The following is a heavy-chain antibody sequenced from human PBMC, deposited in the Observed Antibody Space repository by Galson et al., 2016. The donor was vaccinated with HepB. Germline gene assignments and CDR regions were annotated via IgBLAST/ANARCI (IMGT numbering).Heavy chain of an antibody. CDR3: ARGGAEYYYGVKEPLGYYGMDV. V-gene: IGHV3-33*01. J-gene: IGHJ6*04. CDR2: IWYDGSNK. D-gene: IGHD3-10*01. CDR1: GFTFSSYG. Sequence: SLRLSCAASGFTFSSYGMHWVRQAPGKGLEWVAVIWYDGSNKYYADSVKGRFTISRDNSKNTLYLQMNSLRAEDTAVYYCARGGAEYYYGVKEPLGYYGMDVWGKGTTVTVSS.